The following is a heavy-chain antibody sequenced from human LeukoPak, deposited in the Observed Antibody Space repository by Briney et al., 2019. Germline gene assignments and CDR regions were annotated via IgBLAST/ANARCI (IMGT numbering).Heavy chain of an antibody. Sequence: ASVKVSCKASGYTFTSYAMHWVRQAPGQRLEWMGWINAGNGNTKYSQKFQGRVTITRDTSASTAYTELSSLRSEDTAVYFCARDRDILTGFYYYGMDVWGQGTTVTVSS. CDR1: GYTFTSYA. V-gene: IGHV1-3*01. CDR3: ARDRDILTGFYYYGMDV. J-gene: IGHJ6*02. D-gene: IGHD3-9*01. CDR2: INAGNGNT.